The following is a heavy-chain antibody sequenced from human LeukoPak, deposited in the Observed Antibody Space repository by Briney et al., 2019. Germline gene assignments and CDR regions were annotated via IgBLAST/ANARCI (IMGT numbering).Heavy chain of an antibody. D-gene: IGHD5-12*01. CDR2: IYYSGST. CDR3: ARVVDIVAPNWFDP. Sequence: SETLSLTCTVSGGSISSGGYYWSWIRQHPGKGLEWIGYIYYSGSTYYNPSLKSRVTISVDTSKNQFSLKLSSVTAADTAVYYCARVVDIVAPNWFDPWGQGTLVTVSS. V-gene: IGHV4-31*03. CDR1: GGSISSGGYY. J-gene: IGHJ5*02.